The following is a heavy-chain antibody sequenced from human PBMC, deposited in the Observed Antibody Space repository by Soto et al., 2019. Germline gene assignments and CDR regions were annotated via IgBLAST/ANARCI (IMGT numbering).Heavy chain of an antibody. J-gene: IGHJ6*02. D-gene: IGHD3-9*01. Sequence: PGGSLRLSCAASGFTFSSYSMNWVRQAPGKGLEWVSSISSSSSYIYYADSVKGRFTISRDNSKNTLYLQMNSLRAEDTAVYYCAKEGRGYDILTGQYHHYGMAFWGQGSTVPVSS. CDR1: GFTFSSYS. CDR3: AKEGRGYDILTGQYHHYGMAF. V-gene: IGHV3-21*04. CDR2: ISSSSSYI.